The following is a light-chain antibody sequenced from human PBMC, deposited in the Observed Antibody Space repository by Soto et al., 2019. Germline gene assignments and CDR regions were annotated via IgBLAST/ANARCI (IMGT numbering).Light chain of an antibody. Sequence: EIAMTQSPATLSVSPGESATLSCRASQSVSRSNLAWYQQKPGQPPRXXIYGASSRETGVPDRFSGSGSGTEFTLTINRLEPEDFAVYYCQQYGSSTLTFGGGTKVDIK. CDR3: QQYGSSTLT. CDR1: QSVSRSN. J-gene: IGKJ4*01. V-gene: IGKV3-20*01. CDR2: GAS.